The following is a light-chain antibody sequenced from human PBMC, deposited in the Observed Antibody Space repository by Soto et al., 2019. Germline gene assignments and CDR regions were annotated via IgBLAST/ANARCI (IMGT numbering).Light chain of an antibody. CDR3: GSYAGLRGV. V-gene: IGLV2-8*01. J-gene: IGLJ1*01. CDR1: SSDVGGYNY. Sequence: QSVLTQPPSASGSPGQSVTISCTGTSSDVGGYNYVSWYQQHPGKAPKLMIYEVSKRPSGVPDRFSGSKSGNTASLTVSGLQAEDEADYYCGSYAGLRGVFGTGTKVTVL. CDR2: EVS.